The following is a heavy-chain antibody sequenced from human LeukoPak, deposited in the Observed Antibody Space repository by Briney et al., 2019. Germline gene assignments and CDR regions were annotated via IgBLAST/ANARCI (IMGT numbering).Heavy chain of an antibody. D-gene: IGHD3/OR15-3a*01. J-gene: IGHJ4*02. CDR2: INPNSGGA. V-gene: IGHV1-2*02. CDR3: ARDLDSGDIHY. Sequence: GASVKVSCKTSGYTFTARFIHWVRQVPGQGLEWMGWINPNSGGALYAQKFRGRVTMTWDTFTNTAFMELTSLTSDDTAVYYCARDLDSGDIHYWGQGTLVTVSS. CDR1: GYTFTARF.